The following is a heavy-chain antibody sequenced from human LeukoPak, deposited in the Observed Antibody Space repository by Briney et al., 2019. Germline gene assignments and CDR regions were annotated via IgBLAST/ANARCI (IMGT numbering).Heavy chain of an antibody. J-gene: IGHJ3*02. V-gene: IGHV3-53*04. CDR3: ARVGGLDAFDI. Sequence: PGRSLRLSRAASGFTVSSNYMSWVRQAPGKGLEWVSVIYSGGSTYYTDSVKGRFTISRHNSQNTLFLQMNSLRAEDTAVYYCARVGGLDAFDIWGQGTMVTVSS. D-gene: IGHD1-26*01. CDR1: GFTVSSNY. CDR2: IYSGGST.